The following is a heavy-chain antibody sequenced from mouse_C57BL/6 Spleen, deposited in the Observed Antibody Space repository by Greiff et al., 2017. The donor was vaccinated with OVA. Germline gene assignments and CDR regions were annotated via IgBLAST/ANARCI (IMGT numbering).Heavy chain of an antibody. Sequence: QVQLQQSGAELVKPGASVKLSCKASGYTFTSYWMQWVKQRPGQGLEWIGEIDPSDSYTNYNQKFKGKATLTVDTSSSTAYMQLSSLTSEDSAVYYCARRVTTVVATYYYAMDYWGQGTSVTVSS. CDR1: GYTFTSYW. CDR2: IDPSDSYT. CDR3: ARRVTTVVATYYYAMDY. V-gene: IGHV1-50*01. J-gene: IGHJ4*01. D-gene: IGHD1-1*01.